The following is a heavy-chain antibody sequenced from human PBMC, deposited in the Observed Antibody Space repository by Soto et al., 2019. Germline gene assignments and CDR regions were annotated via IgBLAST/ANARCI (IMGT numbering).Heavy chain of an antibody. V-gene: IGHV3-21*01. CDR3: ATGAGTYCSGGSCHDY. CDR2: ISSSSSYI. CDR1: GFTFSSYS. D-gene: IGHD2-15*01. J-gene: IGHJ4*02. Sequence: EVQLVESGGGLVKPGGSLRLSCAASGFTFSSYSMNWVRQAPGKGLEWVSSISSSSSYIYYADSVKGRFTISRDNAKNSLYLLMNSLRAEDTAVYYCATGAGTYCSGGSCHDYWGQGTLVTVSS.